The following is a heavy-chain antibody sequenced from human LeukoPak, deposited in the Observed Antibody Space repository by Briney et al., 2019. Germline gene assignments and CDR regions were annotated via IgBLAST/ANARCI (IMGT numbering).Heavy chain of an antibody. CDR1: GYTFTSYY. CDR2: INPSGGST. J-gene: IGHJ6*02. V-gene: IGHV1-46*01. CDR3: AREGYDFWSGLEARYYYYGMDV. Sequence: ASVKVSCKASGYTFTSYYMHWVRQAPGQGLEWMGIINPSGGSTSYAQKFQGRVTITADKSTSTAYMELSSLRSEDTAVYYCAREGYDFWSGLEARYYYYGMDVWGQGTTVTVSS. D-gene: IGHD3-3*01.